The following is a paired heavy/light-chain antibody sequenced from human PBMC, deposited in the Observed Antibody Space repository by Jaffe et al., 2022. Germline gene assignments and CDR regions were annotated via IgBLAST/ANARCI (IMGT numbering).Light chain of an antibody. V-gene: IGKV2-30*02. J-gene: IGKJ2*01. CDR3: MQGTRWPYT. CDR2: KVS. Sequence: DVGMTQSPLSLTVTLGQPASISCRSTQSLVHSDGNTYLNWLQQRPGQSPRRLIYKVSHRDSGVPDRFSGSGSGTDFTLKISRVEAEDVGVYYCMQGTRWPYTFGQGTKLEIK. CDR1: QSLVHSDGNTY.
Heavy chain of an antibody. V-gene: IGHV3-48*01. J-gene: IGHJ4*02. CDR1: GFTFGAYS. D-gene: IGHD3-10*01. Sequence: EVQLVESGGGLVQPGGSLRLSCAASGFTFGAYSMTWVRQTPEKGLEWVSYINPGGHTIYYVDSVQGRFTVSRDDAKNSLYLQMNSLRAEDTAVYYCARDYYGSSDFWGRGTLVTVSS. CDR3: ARDYYGSSDF. CDR2: INPGGHTI.